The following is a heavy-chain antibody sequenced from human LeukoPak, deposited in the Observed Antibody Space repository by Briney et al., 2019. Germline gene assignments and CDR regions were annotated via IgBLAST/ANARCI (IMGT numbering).Heavy chain of an antibody. CDR1: GFTFNSYA. J-gene: IGHJ2*01. CDR3: ARDDAYCSGGSCYSIGWYFDL. CDR2: ISGSGGST. D-gene: IGHD2-15*01. V-gene: IGHV3-23*01. Sequence: GGSLRLSCAASGFTFNSYAMSWVRQAPGKGLEWVSAISGSGGSTYYADSVKGRFTISRDNSKYTLYLQMNSLRAEDTAVYYCARDDAYCSGGSCYSIGWYFDLWGRGTLVTVSS.